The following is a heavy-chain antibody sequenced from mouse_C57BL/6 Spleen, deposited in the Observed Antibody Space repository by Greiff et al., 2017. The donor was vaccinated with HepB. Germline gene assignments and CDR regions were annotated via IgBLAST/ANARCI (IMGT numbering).Heavy chain of an antibody. CDR2: INPNNGGT. V-gene: IGHV1-22*01. D-gene: IGHD2-1*01. CDR3: ARIYYGNYGRGAMDY. CDR1: GYTFTDYN. J-gene: IGHJ4*01. Sequence: EVQLQQSGPELVKPGASVKMSCKASGYTFTDYNMHWVKQSHGKSLEWIGYINPNNGGTSYNQKFKGKATLTVNKSSSTAYMELRSLTSEDSAVYYCARIYYGNYGRGAMDYWGQGTSVTVSS.